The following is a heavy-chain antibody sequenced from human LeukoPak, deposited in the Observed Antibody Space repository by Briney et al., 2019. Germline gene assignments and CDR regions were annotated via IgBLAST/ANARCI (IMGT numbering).Heavy chain of an antibody. V-gene: IGHV4-4*07. CDR3: ARGGSGTYHHYYHGMDV. D-gene: IGHD3-10*01. J-gene: IGHJ6*02. CDR1: VGSISSYY. Sequence: SEPLSLTCTVSVGSISSYYWSWIRQPAGKGLEWIGRIYISGSTNYNPSLKSRVTISVDSSKNQFSLKLTSVTAAATALYYCARGGSGTYHHYYHGMDVWGQGTTVSVS. CDR2: IYISGST.